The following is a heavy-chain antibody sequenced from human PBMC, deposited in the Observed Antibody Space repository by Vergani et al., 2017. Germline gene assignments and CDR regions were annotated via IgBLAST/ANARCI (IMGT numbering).Heavy chain of an antibody. CDR1: GYSFTSYW. V-gene: IGHV5-51*03. Sequence: EVQLVQSGAEVKKPGESLKISCKGSGYSFTSYWIGWVRQMPGKGLEWMGIIYPGDSVTRYSPSFQGQVTNSADKSISTAYLQWSSLKASDTAMYYCARLGVLYGYNYERDYYFDYWGQGTLVTVSS. CDR2: IYPGDSVT. J-gene: IGHJ4*02. CDR3: ARLGVLYGYNYERDYYFDY. D-gene: IGHD5-24*01.